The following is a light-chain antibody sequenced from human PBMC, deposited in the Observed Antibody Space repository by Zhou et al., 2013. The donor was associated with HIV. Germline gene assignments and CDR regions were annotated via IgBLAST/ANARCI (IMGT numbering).Light chain of an antibody. CDR3: QQYDNVPPAT. CDR1: RSIKNK. V-gene: IGKV1-5*03. J-gene: IGKJ4*01. CDR2: KTS. Sequence: DIQMTQTPSTLSAFVGDRVTITCRASRSIKNKLAWYQQKPGKVPKLLIYKTSVLDSGVPSRFSGSGSGTDFTFTINSLQPEDIATYYCQQYDNVPPATFGGGTKVEIK.